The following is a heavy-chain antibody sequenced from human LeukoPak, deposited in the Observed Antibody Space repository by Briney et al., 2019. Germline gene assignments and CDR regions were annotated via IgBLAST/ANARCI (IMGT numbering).Heavy chain of an antibody. J-gene: IGHJ5*02. V-gene: IGHV3-7*03. CDR3: ARALAGFDP. CDR2: IKQDGSEK. Sequence: WVANIKQDGSEKYYVDSVKGRFTISRDNAKNSLYLQMNSLRAEDTAVYYCARALAGFDPWGQGTLVTVSS.